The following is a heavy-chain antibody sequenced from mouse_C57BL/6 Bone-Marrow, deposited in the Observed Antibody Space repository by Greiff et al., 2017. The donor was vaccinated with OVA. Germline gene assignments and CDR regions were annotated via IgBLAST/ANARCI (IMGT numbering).Heavy chain of an antibody. V-gene: IGHV1-26*01. CDR1: GYTFTDYY. J-gene: IGHJ4*01. CDR2: INPNNGGT. Sequence: EVQLQQSGPELVKPGASVKISCKASGYTFTDYYMNWVKQSHGKSLEWIGDINPNNGGTSYNQKFKGKATLTVDKSSSTAYMELRSLTSEDSAVYYGARDDGSSYDYAMDYWGQGTSVTVSS. D-gene: IGHD1-1*01. CDR3: ARDDGSSYDYAMDY.